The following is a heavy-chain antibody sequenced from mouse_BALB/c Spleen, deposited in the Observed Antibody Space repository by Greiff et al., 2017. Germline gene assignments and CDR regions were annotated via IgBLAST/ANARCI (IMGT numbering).Heavy chain of an antibody. J-gene: IGHJ1*01. Sequence: SGPSLVKPSQTLSLTCSVTGDSITSGYWNWIRKFPGNKLEYMGYISYSGSTYYNPSLKSRISITRDTSKNQYYLQLNSVTTEDTATYYCARYKATATWYFDVWGAGTTVTVSS. CDR2: ISYSGST. V-gene: IGHV3-8*02. D-gene: IGHD1-2*01. CDR3: ARYKATATWYFDV. CDR1: GDSITSGY.